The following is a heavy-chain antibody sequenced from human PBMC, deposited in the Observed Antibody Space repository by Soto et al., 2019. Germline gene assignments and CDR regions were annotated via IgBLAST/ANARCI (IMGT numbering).Heavy chain of an antibody. CDR1: GGTFSSYA. D-gene: IGHD3-22*01. Sequence: QVQLVQSGAEVKKPGSSVKVSCKASGGTFSSYAISWVRQAPGQGLEWMGGIILIFGTANYAQKFQGRVTITADKSTSTAYMELSSLRSEDTAVYYCARGKYYYDSSGYYPIDYWGQGTLVTVSS. J-gene: IGHJ4*02. V-gene: IGHV1-69*06. CDR2: IILIFGTA. CDR3: ARGKYYYDSSGYYPIDY.